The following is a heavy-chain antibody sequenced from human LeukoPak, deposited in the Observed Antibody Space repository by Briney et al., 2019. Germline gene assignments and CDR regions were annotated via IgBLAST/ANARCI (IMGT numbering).Heavy chain of an antibody. CDR3: ARRTIFGVVIIPLGAFDI. V-gene: IGHV1-69*05. D-gene: IGHD3-3*01. Sequence: SVKVSCKASGGTFSSYAISWVRQAPGQGLEWMGGIIPIFGTANYAQKFQGRVTVTTDESTSTAYMELSSLRSEDTAVYYCARRTIFGVVIIPLGAFDIWGQGTMVTVSS. CDR1: GGTFSSYA. J-gene: IGHJ3*02. CDR2: IIPIFGTA.